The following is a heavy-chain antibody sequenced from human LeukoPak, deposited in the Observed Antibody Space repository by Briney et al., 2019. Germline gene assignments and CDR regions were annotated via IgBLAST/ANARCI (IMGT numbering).Heavy chain of an antibody. J-gene: IGHJ3*02. CDR3: AREFPPSIAVEGNAFDI. CDR1: GYTFTGYY. Sequence: GASVKVSCKASGYTFTGYYMHWVRQASAQGLEWMGWINPNSGGTNYAQKFQGRVTMTRDTSISTAYMELSRLRSDDTAVYYCAREFPPSIAVEGNAFDIWGQGTMVTVSS. D-gene: IGHD6-19*01. V-gene: IGHV1-2*02. CDR2: INPNSGGT.